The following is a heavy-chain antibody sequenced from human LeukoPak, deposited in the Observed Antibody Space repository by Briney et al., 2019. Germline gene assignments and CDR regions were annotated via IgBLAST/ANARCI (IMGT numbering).Heavy chain of an antibody. CDR1: GYTFTSYG. D-gene: IGHD3-3*01. Sequence: ASVKVSCKASGYTFTSYGISWVRQAPGQGLEWMGWISAYNGNTNYAQKLQGRVTMTTDTSTSTAYMELRSLRSDDTAVYYCARDHIYLYDLWSGYSGGVDYWGQGTLVTVSS. J-gene: IGHJ4*02. V-gene: IGHV1-18*01. CDR3: ARDHIYLYDLWSGYSGGVDY. CDR2: ISAYNGNT.